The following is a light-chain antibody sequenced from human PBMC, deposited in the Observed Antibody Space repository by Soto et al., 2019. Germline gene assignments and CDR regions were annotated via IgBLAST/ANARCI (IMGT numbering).Light chain of an antibody. CDR2: AAS. CDR1: QSVSSNF. Sequence: EIVLTQSPGTLSLSPGERATLSCRASQSVSSNFLAWFQQQPGQAPRLLVYAASRRVTGIPDRFSGSGSGTDFTLTISRLEPEDFAVYFCQQYGGSPITIGQGTRLEIK. CDR3: QQYGGSPIT. V-gene: IGKV3-20*01. J-gene: IGKJ5*01.